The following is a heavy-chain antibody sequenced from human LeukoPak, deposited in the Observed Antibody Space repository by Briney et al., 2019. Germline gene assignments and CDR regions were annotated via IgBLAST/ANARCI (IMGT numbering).Heavy chain of an antibody. CDR3: AREHDYGDYAFDF. Sequence: GGSLRLSCVASGFTFSSYWMHWVRQDPRKGLVWVSRINGDGRNINYADSVRGRFTISRDNAKNTLYLQMNTLRVEDTAVYFCAREHDYGDYAFDFWGRGTLVTVSS. CDR1: GFTFSSYW. D-gene: IGHD4-17*01. J-gene: IGHJ4*02. CDR2: INGDGRNI. V-gene: IGHV3-74*01.